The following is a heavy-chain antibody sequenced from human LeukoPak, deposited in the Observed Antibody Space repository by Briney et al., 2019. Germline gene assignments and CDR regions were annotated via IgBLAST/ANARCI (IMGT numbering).Heavy chain of an antibody. CDR2: IIPIFGTA. Sequence: ASVKVSSKASGGTFSSYAISWVRQAPGQGLEWMGGIIPIFGTANYAQKFQGRVTITADKSTSTAYMELSSLRSEDTAVYYCARGGVVPAARNWFDPWGQGTLVTVSS. CDR3: ARGGVVPAARNWFDP. V-gene: IGHV1-69*06. J-gene: IGHJ5*02. D-gene: IGHD2-2*01. CDR1: GGTFSSYA.